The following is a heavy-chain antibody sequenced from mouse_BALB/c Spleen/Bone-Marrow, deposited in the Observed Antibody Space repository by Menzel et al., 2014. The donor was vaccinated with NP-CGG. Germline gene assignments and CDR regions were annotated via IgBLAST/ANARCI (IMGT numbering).Heavy chain of an antibody. CDR3: ARQGYYGKGGY. V-gene: IGHV4-1*02. J-gene: IGHJ2*01. D-gene: IGHD2-1*01. Sequence: DVHLVESGGGLVQPGGSLKLSCAASGFDFSRYWMSWVRQAPGKGLEWIGEINPDSSTINYTPSLEDKFIISRDNAKNTLYLQMSKVRSEDTALYYCARQGYYGKGGYWGQGTTLTVSS. CDR2: INPDSSTI. CDR1: GFDFSRYW.